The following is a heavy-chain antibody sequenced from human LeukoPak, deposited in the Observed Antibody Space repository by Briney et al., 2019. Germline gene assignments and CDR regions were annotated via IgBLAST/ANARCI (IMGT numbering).Heavy chain of an antibody. CDR2: INPSGGST. D-gene: IGHD3-3*01. CDR1: GYTFTSHW. CDR3: ARAFHYDFWSGYYTPHYNYYYMDV. Sequence: ASVKVSCKASGYTFTSHWMHWVRQAPGQGLEWMGIINPSGGSTSYSQKFQGRVTMTRDMSTSTVYMELSSLRSDDTAVYYCARAFHYDFWSGYYTPHYNYYYMDVWGKGTTVTVSS. V-gene: IGHV1-46*01. J-gene: IGHJ6*03.